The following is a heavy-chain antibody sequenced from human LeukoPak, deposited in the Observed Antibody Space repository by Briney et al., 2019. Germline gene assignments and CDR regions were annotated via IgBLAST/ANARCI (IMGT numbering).Heavy chain of an antibody. D-gene: IGHD1-1*01. J-gene: IGHJ4*02. Sequence: PSETLSLTCTVSGGSISSSSYYWGWIRQPPGKGLEWIGSIYYSGSTYYNPSLKSRVTISVDTSKNQFSLKLSSVTAADTAVYYCARTEPSGTTSHWGQGTLVTVSS. V-gene: IGHV4-39*07. CDR1: GGSISSSSYY. CDR3: ARTEPSGTTSH. CDR2: IYYSGST.